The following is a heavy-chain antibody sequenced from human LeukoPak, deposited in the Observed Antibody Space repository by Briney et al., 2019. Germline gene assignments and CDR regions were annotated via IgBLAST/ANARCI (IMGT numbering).Heavy chain of an antibody. V-gene: IGHV3-43*01. D-gene: IGHD3-9*01. CDR3: AKAFDILTAQAAFDI. CDR1: GFTFDDYT. CDR2: ISWDGGST. Sequence: GGSLRLSCAASGFTFDDYTMHWVRQAPGKGLGWVSLISWDGGSTYYADSVKGRFTISRDNSKNSLYLQMNSLRTEDTALYYCAKAFDILTAQAAFDIWGQGTMVTVSS. J-gene: IGHJ3*02.